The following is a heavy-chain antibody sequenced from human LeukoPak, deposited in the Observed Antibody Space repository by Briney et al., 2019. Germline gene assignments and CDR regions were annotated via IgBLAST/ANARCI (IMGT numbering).Heavy chain of an antibody. CDR2: INTNTGNP. CDR1: VYTFTSYA. V-gene: IGHV7-4-1*02. Sequence: ASVKVSCKASVYTFTSYAMNWVRQAPGQGLEWMGWINTNTGNPTYAQGFTGRFVLSLDTSVSTAYLQISSLKAGDTAVYYCARKWELLHDAFDIWGQGTMVTVSS. D-gene: IGHD1-26*01. J-gene: IGHJ3*02. CDR3: ARKWELLHDAFDI.